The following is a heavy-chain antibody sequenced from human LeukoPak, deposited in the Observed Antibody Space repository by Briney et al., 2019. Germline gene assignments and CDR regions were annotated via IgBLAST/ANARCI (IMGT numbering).Heavy chain of an antibody. CDR2: INEDGGKK. D-gene: IGHD2-21*02. V-gene: IGHV3-7*03. J-gene: IGHJ4*02. Sequence: PGGSLRLSCAASGFVFSGYWMSWVRQAPGKGLEWVANINEDGGKKHYLDSVEGRFTISRDNAKNSLYLQMNSLRAEDTAVFYCASDRDFRLHYWGQGTLVTVSS. CDR1: GFVFSGYW. CDR3: ASDRDFRLHY.